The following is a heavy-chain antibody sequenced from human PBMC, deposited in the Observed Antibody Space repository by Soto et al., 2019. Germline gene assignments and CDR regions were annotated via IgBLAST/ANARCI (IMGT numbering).Heavy chain of an antibody. CDR2: IKGDGSET. D-gene: IGHD6-19*01. V-gene: IGHV3-7*03. Sequence: GSLRLSCAASGFTFSAYWMSWVRQAPGKGLEWVANIKGDGSETHYVDSVKGRFTMSRDNAKNSLYLQMNSLRAEDTAVYYCAKEGEHSSGWANFDYWGQGTLVTVSS. CDR1: GFTFSAYW. J-gene: IGHJ4*02. CDR3: AKEGEHSSGWANFDY.